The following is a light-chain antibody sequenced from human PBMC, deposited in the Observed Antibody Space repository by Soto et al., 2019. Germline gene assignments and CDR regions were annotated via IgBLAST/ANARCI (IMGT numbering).Light chain of an antibody. V-gene: IGKV3-15*01. CDR2: GAS. CDR3: QQYKNWPPLT. CDR1: QSVGGA. J-gene: IGKJ4*01. Sequence: EIVMTQSPATLSVTPGEAVTLTCGASQSVGGAVAWYQHKPGQAPRLLIVGASMRATGVPGRFSGGGSGAELPLTISSLQSEDFAVDYCQQYKNWPPLTFGGGTTVEIK.